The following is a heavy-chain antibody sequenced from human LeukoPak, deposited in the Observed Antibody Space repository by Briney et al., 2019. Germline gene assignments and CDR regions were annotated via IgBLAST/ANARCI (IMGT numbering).Heavy chain of an antibody. Sequence: PGGSLRLSCAASGFTFSSYAMSWVRQAPGKGLEWVSAISGSGGSTYYADSVKGRFTISRDNSKNTLYLQMNSLRAEDTAVYYCAKSHTPLRPSPAQQPLDYWGQGTLVTVSS. CDR2: ISGSGGST. D-gene: IGHD2-15*01. CDR1: GFTFSSYA. CDR3: AKSHTPLRPSPAQQPLDY. V-gene: IGHV3-23*01. J-gene: IGHJ4*02.